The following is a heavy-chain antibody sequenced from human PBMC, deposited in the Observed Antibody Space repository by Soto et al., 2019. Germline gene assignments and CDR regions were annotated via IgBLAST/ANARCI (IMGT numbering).Heavy chain of an antibody. V-gene: IGHV1-69*01. Sequence: QVQLVQSGAEVKKPGSSVKVSCKASGGTFSSYAISWVRQAPGQGLEWMGGIIPIFGTANYAQKFQGRVTSNADESTSTAYMELSSLRSEDTAVYYCARGQEGWDYGDYAPQDYWGQGTLVTVSS. J-gene: IGHJ4*02. CDR2: IIPIFGTA. CDR1: GGTFSSYA. D-gene: IGHD4-17*01. CDR3: ARGQEGWDYGDYAPQDY.